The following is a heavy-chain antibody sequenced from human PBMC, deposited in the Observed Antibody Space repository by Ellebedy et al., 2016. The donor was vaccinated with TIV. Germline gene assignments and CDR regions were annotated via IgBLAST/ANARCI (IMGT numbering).Heavy chain of an antibody. CDR2: MNGDGNER. V-gene: IGHV3-7*01. J-gene: IGHJ4*02. D-gene: IGHD1-1*01. Sequence: GESLKISCAFPGFTFSTSWMSWVRQAPGQGLEWVANMNGDGNERYYVDSVEGRLTISRDNPRNSLYLQMNSLRADDTAVYYCTKDGSGTMNFWGQGTLVTVSS. CDR3: TKDGSGTMNF. CDR1: GFTFSTSW.